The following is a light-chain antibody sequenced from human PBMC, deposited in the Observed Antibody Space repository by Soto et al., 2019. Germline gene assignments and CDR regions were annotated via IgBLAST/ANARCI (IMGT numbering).Light chain of an antibody. CDR2: EVS. Sequence: QAVVTQPASVSGSPGQSITISCTGTSSDVGGYNYVSWYQQHPGKAPKLMIYEVSNGPSGVSNRFSGSKSGNTASLTISGLQAEDEADYYCSSYTSSSTLVFGGGTKLTVL. CDR1: SSDVGGYNY. CDR3: SSYTSSSTLV. V-gene: IGLV2-14*01. J-gene: IGLJ2*01.